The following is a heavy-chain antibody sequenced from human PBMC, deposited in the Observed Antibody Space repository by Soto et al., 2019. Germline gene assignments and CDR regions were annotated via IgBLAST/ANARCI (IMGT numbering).Heavy chain of an antibody. Sequence: PGGSLRLSCAASGFTFSSYGMHWVRQAPGKGLEWVTAISYDGSKKYYADSVKGRFTISRDSSKNTLYLQMNSLRAEDTAVYYCVYGSSPISHHHFDYWGQGTLVTVSS. CDR3: VYGSSPISHHHFDY. D-gene: IGHD2-2*01. CDR2: ISYDGSKK. CDR1: GFTFSSYG. V-gene: IGHV3-30*03. J-gene: IGHJ4*02.